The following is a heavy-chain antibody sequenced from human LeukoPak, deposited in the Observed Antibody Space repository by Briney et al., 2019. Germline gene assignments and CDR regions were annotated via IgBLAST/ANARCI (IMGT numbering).Heavy chain of an antibody. V-gene: IGHV1-2*02. CDR3: ARGGRGYSYAFDY. J-gene: IGHJ4*02. Sequence: ASVKVSCKASGYTFTDYYMQWVRQAPGQGLEWMGWINPNSGDTKNAQKFQDRVTMTRDTSISTAYMELSRLRSDDTAVYYCARGGRGYSYAFDYWGQGTLVTVSS. D-gene: IGHD5-18*01. CDR1: GYTFTDYY. CDR2: INPNSGDT.